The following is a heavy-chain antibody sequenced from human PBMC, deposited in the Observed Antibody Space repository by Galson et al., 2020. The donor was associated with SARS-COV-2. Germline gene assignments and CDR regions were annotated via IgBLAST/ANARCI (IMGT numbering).Heavy chain of an antibody. CDR1: GFTFSDYW. J-gene: IGHJ4*02. D-gene: IGHD3-10*01. CDR3: ARSGLPWAFDY. Sequence: GGSLRLSCAASGFTFSDYWMNWVRQAPGKGLEWVGSIRKDGGAQFYINSVKGRFTISRDNAQNALYLQMNSLRAEDTAVYYCARSGLPWAFDYWGQETLVTVSS. V-gene: IGHV3-7*01. CDR2: IRKDGGAQ.